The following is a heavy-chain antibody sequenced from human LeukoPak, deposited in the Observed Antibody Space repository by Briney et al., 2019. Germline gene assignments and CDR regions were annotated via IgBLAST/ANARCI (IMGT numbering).Heavy chain of an antibody. V-gene: IGHV3-7*01. CDR2: INQDGSEK. D-gene: IGHD2-15*01. CDR3: ARDHVVDGLVFDY. Sequence: PGGSLRLSCAASGFTFRSHWMSWVRQAPGKGLELVANINQDGSEKYYVDSVKGRFTISRDNAKNSLFLQMSSLRAEDTATYYCARDHVVDGLVFDYWGQGTPVTVSS. J-gene: IGHJ4*02. CDR1: GFTFRSHW.